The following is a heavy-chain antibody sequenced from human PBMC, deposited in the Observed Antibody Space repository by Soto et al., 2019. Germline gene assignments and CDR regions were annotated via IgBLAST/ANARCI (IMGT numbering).Heavy chain of an antibody. V-gene: IGHV1-69*13. Sequence: SVKVSCKASGGTFSRYAISWVRQAPGQGLERMGGIIPIFGTANYAQKFQGGVTITADESTSIAYMELSSLRSEDTAVYYCASYSSSYNWFDPWGQGTLVTVSS. CDR2: IIPIFGTA. CDR3: ASYSSSYNWFDP. CDR1: GGTFSRYA. J-gene: IGHJ5*02. D-gene: IGHD6-6*01.